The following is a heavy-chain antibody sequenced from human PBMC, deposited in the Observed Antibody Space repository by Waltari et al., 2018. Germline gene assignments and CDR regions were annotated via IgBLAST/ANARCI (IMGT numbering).Heavy chain of an antibody. D-gene: IGHD4-17*01. CDR2: VEPEDGET. CDR1: GYTFTDYY. V-gene: IGHV1-69-2*01. CDR3: ATLTRCTVTNDAFDI. J-gene: IGHJ3*02. Sequence: EVQLVQSGAEVKKPGATVKISCKVSGYTFTDYYMHWVQQAPGKGLEWMGLVEPEDGETIYAEKFQGRVNITEDTSTDTAYMELSSLRAEDTALYYGATLTRCTVTNDAFDIWGQGTMVTVSS.